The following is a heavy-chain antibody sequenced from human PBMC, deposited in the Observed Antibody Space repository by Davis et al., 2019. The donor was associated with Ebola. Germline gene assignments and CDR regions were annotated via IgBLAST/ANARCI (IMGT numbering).Heavy chain of an antibody. D-gene: IGHD3-9*01. V-gene: IGHV3-30*03. CDR1: GFTFSSYG. J-gene: IGHJ5*02. Sequence: GESLKISCAASGFTFSSYGMHWVRQAPGKGLEWVAVISYDGSNKYYADSVKGRFTISRDNAKNSLYLRMSSLSAEDTALYYCARVNAATGYSRFDLWGQGTLVTVSS. CDR3: ARVNAATGYSRFDL. CDR2: ISYDGSNK.